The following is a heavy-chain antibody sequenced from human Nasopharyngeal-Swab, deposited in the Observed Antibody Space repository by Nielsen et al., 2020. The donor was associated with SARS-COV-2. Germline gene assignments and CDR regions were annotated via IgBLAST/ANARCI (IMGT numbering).Heavy chain of an antibody. D-gene: IGHD3-10*01. V-gene: IGHV3-30*03. CDR3: TRDDGSLGDY. CDR2: ISYDGNTE. Sequence: GGSLRLSCAPSGFTLTNYGLPWVPQAPGKGLEWAAAISYDGNTEYYADSAKGRFTISRDSAKNALYLEMNSLRAEDTAVYYCTRDDGSLGDYWGQGTLVTVSS. CDR1: GFTLTNYG. J-gene: IGHJ4*02.